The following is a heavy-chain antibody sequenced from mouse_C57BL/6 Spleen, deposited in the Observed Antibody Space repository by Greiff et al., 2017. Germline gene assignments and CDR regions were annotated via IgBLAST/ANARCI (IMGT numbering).Heavy chain of an antibody. CDR3: TREGDYSWFAY. Sequence: EVQLVESGEGLVKPGGSLKLSCAASGFTFSSYAMSWVRQTPEQRLEWVAYISSGGDYIYYADTVKGRFTISRDNARNTLYLQMSSLKSEDTAMYYCTREGDYSWFAYWGQGTLVTVSA. CDR2: ISSGGDYI. J-gene: IGHJ3*01. V-gene: IGHV5-9-1*02. CDR1: GFTFSSYA. D-gene: IGHD2-4*01.